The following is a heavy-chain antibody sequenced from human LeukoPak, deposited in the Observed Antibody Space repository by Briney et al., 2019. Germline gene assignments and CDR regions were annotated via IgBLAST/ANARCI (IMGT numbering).Heavy chain of an antibody. CDR1: GYSFSSYW. D-gene: IGHD2/OR15-2a*01. V-gene: IGHV5-51*01. CDR2: IYPGDSAT. J-gene: IGHJ4*02. Sequence: GESLKISCKASGYSFSSYWIGWVRQMPGKGLEWMGIIYPGDSATRYSPSFQGQVTISADKSFSTAYLQWSSPKASDTAMYYCARNRDSDYWGQGTLVTVSS. CDR3: ARNRDSDY.